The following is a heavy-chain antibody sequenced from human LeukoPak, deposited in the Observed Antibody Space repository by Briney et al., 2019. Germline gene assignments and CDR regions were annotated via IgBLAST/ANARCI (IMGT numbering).Heavy chain of an antibody. D-gene: IGHD2-8*01. CDR2: IYHSGST. CDR1: GYSISSGYY. V-gene: IGHV4-38-2*01. J-gene: IGHJ4*02. Sequence: SETLSLTCAVSGYSISSGYYWGWIRQPPGKGLEWIGSIYHSGSTYYNPSLKSRVTISVDTSKNQFSLKLSSVTAADTAVYYCARHEPSRYCINGVCYKRFGGYFDYWGQGTLVTVSS. CDR3: ARHEPSRYCINGVCYKRFGGYFDY.